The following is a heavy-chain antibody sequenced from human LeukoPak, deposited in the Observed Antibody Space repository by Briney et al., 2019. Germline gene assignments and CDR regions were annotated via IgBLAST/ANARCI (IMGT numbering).Heavy chain of an antibody. CDR2: INHSGGT. V-gene: IGHV4-34*01. Sequence: PSETLSLTCAVYGGSFSGYYWSWIRQPPGKGLEWIGEINHSGGTNYNPSLKSRVTISVDTSKNQFSLKLTSVTAADTAVYYCAKDGGEYYDILTGYYPRLYYMDVWGKGTTVTIS. CDR1: GGSFSGYY. CDR3: AKDGGEYYDILTGYYPRLYYMDV. D-gene: IGHD3-9*01. J-gene: IGHJ6*03.